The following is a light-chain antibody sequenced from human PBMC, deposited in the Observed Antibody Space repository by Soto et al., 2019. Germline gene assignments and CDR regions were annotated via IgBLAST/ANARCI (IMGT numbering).Light chain of an antibody. V-gene: IGKV1-5*03. CDR2: KAS. CDR3: QQGYNTVLT. Sequence: DIQMTQSPSTLSGSVGDRVTITCRASQTISSWLAWYQQKPGKAPKLLIYKASTLKSGVPSRFSGSGSGTEFTLTISNLQPEDSATYYCQQGYNTVLTFGRGTKV. CDR1: QTISSW. J-gene: IGKJ1*01.